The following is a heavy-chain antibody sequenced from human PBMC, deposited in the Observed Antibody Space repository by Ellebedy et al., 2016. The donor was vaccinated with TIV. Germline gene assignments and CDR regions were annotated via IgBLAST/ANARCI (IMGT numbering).Heavy chain of an antibody. CDR2: ISYDGSNK. J-gene: IGHJ6*02. V-gene: IGHV3-30-3*01. CDR1: GFTFSSYA. D-gene: IGHD4-23*01. CDR3: ARVYGGKAGQSYYGMDV. Sequence: GESLKIFCAASGFTFSSYAMHWARQAPGKGLEWVAVISYDGSNKYYADSVKGRFTISRDNSKNTLYLQMNSLRAEDTAVYYCARVYGGKAGQSYYGMDVWGQGTTVTVSS.